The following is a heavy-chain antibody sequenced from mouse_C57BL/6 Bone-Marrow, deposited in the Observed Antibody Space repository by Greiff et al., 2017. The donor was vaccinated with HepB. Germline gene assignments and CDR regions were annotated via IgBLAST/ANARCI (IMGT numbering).Heavy chain of an antibody. CDR1: GYTFTSYW. V-gene: IGHV1-69*01. CDR3: ARGLTGTMYYFDD. J-gene: IGHJ2*01. Sequence: VQLQQPGAELVMPGASVKLSCKASGYTFTSYWMHWVKQRPGQGLEWIGEIDPSDSYTNYNQKFKGKSTLTVDKSSSTAYMQLSSLTSEDSAVYYCARGLTGTMYYFDDWGQGTTLTVSS. CDR2: IDPSDSYT. D-gene: IGHD4-1*01.